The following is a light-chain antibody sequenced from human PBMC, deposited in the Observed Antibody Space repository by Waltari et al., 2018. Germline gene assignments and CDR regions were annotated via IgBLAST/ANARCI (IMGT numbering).Light chain of an antibody. J-gene: IGLJ3*02. V-gene: IGLV1-47*01. CDR1: NSNIGSNH. CDR3: FVWDDSLSGLWV. Sequence: QSVLTQSPSTSGTPGQRVTISCSGSNSNIGSNHVYWYQQLPGTAPKLLIYRSVRRPSGFPVRFSGSRSGTSASLASSGLRSEDEAHYYCFVWDDSLSGLWVFGGGTKLTVL. CDR2: RSV.